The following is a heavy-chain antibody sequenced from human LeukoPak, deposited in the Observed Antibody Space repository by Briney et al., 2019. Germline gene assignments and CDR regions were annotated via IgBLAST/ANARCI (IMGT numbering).Heavy chain of an antibody. CDR1: GFTVSSNY. V-gene: IGHV3-66*01. CDR2: IYSGGST. J-gene: IGHJ4*02. Sequence: GGSLRLSCAASGFTVSSNYMSWVRQAPGKGLEWVSVIYSGGSTYYADSVKGRFTISRDNSKNTLYLQMNSLRAEDTAVYYCARDGRNYYGSGSYYSWGQGTLVTVSS. CDR3: ARDGRNYYGSGSYYS. D-gene: IGHD3-10*01.